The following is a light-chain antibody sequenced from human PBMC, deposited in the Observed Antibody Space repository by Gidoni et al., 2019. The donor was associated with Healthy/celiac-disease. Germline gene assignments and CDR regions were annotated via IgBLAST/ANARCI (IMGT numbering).Light chain of an antibody. CDR2: GAS. CDR3: QQYGSSPRWT. J-gene: IGKJ1*01. V-gene: IGKV3-20*01. CDR1: QSVSSSY. Sequence: EIVFTQSPRTLSLSPGERATLSCRASQSVSSSYLAWYQQPPGPATSLLIYGASSRATGTPDMCSGSGSATDFPLTISRLDHDVSAVYYCQQYGSSPRWTFGQGTKVEIK.